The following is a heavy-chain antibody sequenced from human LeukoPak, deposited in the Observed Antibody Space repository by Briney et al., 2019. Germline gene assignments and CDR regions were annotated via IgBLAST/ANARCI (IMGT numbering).Heavy chain of an antibody. CDR3: ASNVLRFLEWSPSDAFDI. CDR1: GFTFSSYS. V-gene: IGHV3-48*01. CDR2: ISSSSSTI. J-gene: IGHJ3*02. D-gene: IGHD3-3*01. Sequence: GGSLRLSCAASGFTFSSYSMNWVRQAPGKGLEWVSYISSSSSTIYYADSVKGRFTISRDNAKNSLYLQMNSLRAEDTAVYYCASNVLRFLEWSPSDAFDIWGQGTMVTVSS.